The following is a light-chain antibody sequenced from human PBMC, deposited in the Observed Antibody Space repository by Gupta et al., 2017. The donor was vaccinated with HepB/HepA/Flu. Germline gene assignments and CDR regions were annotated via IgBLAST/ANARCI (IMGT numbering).Light chain of an antibody. J-gene: IGKJ4*01. V-gene: IGKV1-39*01. Sequence: DIQMTQSPSSLSASVGDRVTITCRASQRVSTYLNWYQQKPGKVPKLLIFGSSTLQGGVPSRFIGSGSGTDFTLTISSLQPEDFATYYCHQSYSSLLTFGGGTKVEV. CDR3: HQSYSSLLT. CDR2: GSS. CDR1: QRVSTY.